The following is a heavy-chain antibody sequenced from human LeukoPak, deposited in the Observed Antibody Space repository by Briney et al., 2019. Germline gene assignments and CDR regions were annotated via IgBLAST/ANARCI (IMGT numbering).Heavy chain of an antibody. J-gene: IGHJ5*02. CDR1: GFTFGSYG. CDR2: ISGSGGST. V-gene: IGHV3-23*01. Sequence: GGSLRLSCAASGFTFGSYGMSWDRQAPGKGLEWVSAISGSGGSTYYADSVKGRFTISRDNSKNTLYLQMNSLRAEDTAVYYCAKVPVAGPYNWFDPWGQGTLVTVSS. CDR3: AKVPVAGPYNWFDP. D-gene: IGHD6-19*01.